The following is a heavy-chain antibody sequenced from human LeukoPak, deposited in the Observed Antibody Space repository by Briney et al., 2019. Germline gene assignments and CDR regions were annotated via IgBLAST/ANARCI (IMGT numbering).Heavy chain of an antibody. V-gene: IGHV4-34*01. J-gene: IGHJ4*02. CDR2: INHSGST. Sequence: SETLSLTCTVSGGSISGYFWTWIRQPPGKGLEWIGEINHSGSTNYNPSLKSRVTISVDMSKNQFSLKLSSVTAADTAVYYCARDGSGTENDYWGQGTLVTVSS. D-gene: IGHD3-10*01. CDR3: ARDGSGTENDY. CDR1: GGSISGYF.